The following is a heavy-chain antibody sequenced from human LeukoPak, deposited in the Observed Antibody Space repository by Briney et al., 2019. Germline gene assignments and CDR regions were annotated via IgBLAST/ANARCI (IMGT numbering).Heavy chain of an antibody. CDR2: ISWNTGGI. CDR3: AKDEFVASAFTGAFDI. CDR1: GFTFDDYA. V-gene: IGHV3-9*03. J-gene: IGHJ3*02. Sequence: GRSLRLSCAASGFTFDDYAMHWVRQAPGKGLEWVSGISWNTGGIGYADSVKGRFTISRDNAKNSLYLQMNSLRAEDMALYYCAKDEFVASAFTGAFDIWGQGTMVTVSS. D-gene: IGHD2-8*02.